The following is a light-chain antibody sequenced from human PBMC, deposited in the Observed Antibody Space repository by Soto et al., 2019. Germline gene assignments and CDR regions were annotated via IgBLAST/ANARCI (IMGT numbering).Light chain of an antibody. V-gene: IGKV3-15*01. CDR1: QSVDSN. CDR3: LQYNNWPLLT. CDR2: GAS. J-gene: IGKJ4*01. Sequence: EIVMTQSPATLSMSPGERATLSCRASQSVDSNLAWYQQNPGQAPRLLIYGASTRATGIPARFSGSGSGTEFTLTISSLESEDFAVYYCLQYNNWPLLTFGGGTKVEI.